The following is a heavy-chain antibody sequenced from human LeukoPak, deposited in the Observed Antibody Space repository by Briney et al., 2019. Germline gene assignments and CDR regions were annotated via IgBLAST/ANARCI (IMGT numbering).Heavy chain of an antibody. V-gene: IGHV1-8*03. D-gene: IGHD2-2*01. Sequence: ASVKVSCKASGYTFTSYDTNWVRQATGQGLEWMGWMNPNSGNTGYAQKFQGRVTITRNTSISTAYMELSSLRSEDTAVYYCARGESLVVYSNYYYYMDVWGKGTTVTVSS. CDR3: ARGESLVVYSNYYYYMDV. CDR1: GYTFTSYD. J-gene: IGHJ6*03. CDR2: MNPNSGNT.